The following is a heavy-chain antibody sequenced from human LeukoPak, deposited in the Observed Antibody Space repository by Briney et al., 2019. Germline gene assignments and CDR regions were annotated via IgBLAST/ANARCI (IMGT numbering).Heavy chain of an antibody. V-gene: IGHV1-69*01. Sequence: GSSVKVTCKASGDTFSSYAISWVRQAPGQGLEWMGGIIPIFGTANYAQKFQGRVMITADESTSTAYMELSSLRSEDTAVYYCARGRMAGTYVFDSWGQGTLVTVSS. CDR1: GDTFSSYA. CDR2: IIPIFGTA. CDR3: ARGRMAGTYVFDS. J-gene: IGHJ4*02. D-gene: IGHD6-19*01.